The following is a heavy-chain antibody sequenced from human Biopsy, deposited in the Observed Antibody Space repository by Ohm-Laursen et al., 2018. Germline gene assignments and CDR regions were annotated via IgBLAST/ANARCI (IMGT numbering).Heavy chain of an antibody. D-gene: IGHD4-17*01. V-gene: IGHV3-23*01. CDR3: AKPADSYGSEFYFDY. CDR1: GFTFSNYA. CDR2: ISGSGGRT. J-gene: IGHJ4*02. Sequence: SLRLSCAASGFTFSNYAMSWVRQAPGKGLEWVSGISGSGGRTYYAESMKGRFTIFRDNSKNTLYLRMNSLRAEDTAVYYCAKPADSYGSEFYFDYWGQGTLVTVSS.